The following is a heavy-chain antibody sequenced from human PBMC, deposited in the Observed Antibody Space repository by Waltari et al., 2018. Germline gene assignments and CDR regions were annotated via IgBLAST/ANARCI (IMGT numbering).Heavy chain of an antibody. Sequence: QVQLVESGGGVVQPGRSLSLSCAASGFTFGGYGTHWVRQAPGKGLEWVAVISYDGNNKYYADSVEGRFTISRDNSKNTLYLQMNSLRAEDTAVYYCAKDRGGGVLEWLLSYYFDYWGQGTLVTVSS. CDR1: GFTFGGYG. D-gene: IGHD3-3*01. CDR2: ISYDGNNK. V-gene: IGHV3-30*18. CDR3: AKDRGGGVLEWLLSYYFDY. J-gene: IGHJ4*02.